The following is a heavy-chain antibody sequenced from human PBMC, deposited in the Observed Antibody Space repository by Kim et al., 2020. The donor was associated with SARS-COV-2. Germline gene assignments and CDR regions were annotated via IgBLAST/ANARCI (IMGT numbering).Heavy chain of an antibody. CDR1: GFSFSDNY. D-gene: IGHD3-16*01. Sequence: GGSLRLSCVASGFSFSDNYMDWVRQAPGKGLEWVGRIRNKPNSYTTEYAPSVKGRFTVSRDDSKNSLYLQMDSLKPEDTAMYYCVKGHSVLYSWGQGTLVTVSS. J-gene: IGHJ1*01. CDR3: VKGHSVLYS. CDR2: IRNKPNSYTT. V-gene: IGHV3-72*01.